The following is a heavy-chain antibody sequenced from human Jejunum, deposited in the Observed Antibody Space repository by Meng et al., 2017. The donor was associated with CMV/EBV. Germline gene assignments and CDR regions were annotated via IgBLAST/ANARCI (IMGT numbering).Heavy chain of an antibody. CDR2: IYRGDDK. CDR3: AHFVGGYYPSRPDY. D-gene: IGHD1-26*01. Sequence: QIHVKELCTTLVKPTQTLTLTCSFSGFSPSTSGEGVGWIRQPPGKALEWLALIYRGDDKRYSPSLNSRLTIAKDTSKNEVVLTLTNMGPIDTGTYYCAHFVGGYYPSRPDYWGQGTLVTVSS. V-gene: IGHV2-5*02. J-gene: IGHJ4*02. CDR1: GFSPSTSGEG.